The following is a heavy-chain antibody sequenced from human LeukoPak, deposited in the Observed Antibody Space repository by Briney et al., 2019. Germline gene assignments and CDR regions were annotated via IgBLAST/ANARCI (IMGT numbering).Heavy chain of an antibody. CDR2: ISAYNGNT. V-gene: IGHV1-18*01. CDR1: GYTFTSYG. D-gene: IGHD2-2*03. Sequence: ASVKVSCKASGYTFTSYGISWVRQAPGQGLEWMGWISAYNGNTNYAQKLQGRVTMTTDTSTSTAYMELRSLRSDDTAVYYCARDSVDIVVVPAAIENWFDPWGQGTLVTVSS. CDR3: ARDSVDIVVVPAAIENWFDP. J-gene: IGHJ5*02.